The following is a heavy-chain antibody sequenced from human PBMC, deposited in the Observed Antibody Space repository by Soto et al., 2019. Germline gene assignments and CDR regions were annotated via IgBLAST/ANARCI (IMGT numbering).Heavy chain of an antibody. Sequence: SETLSLTCTVSGGSISSYYWSWIRQPPGKGLEWIGYIYYSGSTNYNPSLKSRVTISVDTSKNQFSLQLRSVTPEDTAVYYCARSGPGGYIDYWGQGTLVTVSS. CDR2: IYYSGST. CDR3: ARSGPGGYIDY. V-gene: IGHV4-59*12. J-gene: IGHJ4*02. D-gene: IGHD3-22*01. CDR1: GGSISSYY.